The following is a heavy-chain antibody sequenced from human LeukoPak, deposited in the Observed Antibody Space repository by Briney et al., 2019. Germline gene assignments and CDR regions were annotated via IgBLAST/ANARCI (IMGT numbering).Heavy chain of an antibody. CDR1: GGSISSSSYY. V-gene: IGHV4-39*01. J-gene: IGHJ6*03. D-gene: IGHD6-13*01. Sequence: PSETLSLTCTVSGGSISSSSYYWGWIRQPPGKGLEWIGSIYYSGSTYYNPSLKSRVTISVDTSKNQFSLKLSSVTAADTAVYYCARRAAGLPWYYYYMDVWGKGTTVTVSS. CDR2: IYYSGST. CDR3: ARRAAGLPWYYYYMDV.